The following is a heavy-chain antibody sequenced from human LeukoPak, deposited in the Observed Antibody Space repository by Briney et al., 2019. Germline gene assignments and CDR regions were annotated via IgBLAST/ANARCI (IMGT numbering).Heavy chain of an antibody. J-gene: IGHJ3*02. CDR1: GFTFDDYT. CDR2: ISWDGGST. V-gene: IGHV3-43*01. D-gene: IGHD3-16*01. Sequence: GGSLRLSCAASGFTFDDYTMHWVRQAPGKGLEWVSLISWDGGSTYYADSVKGRFTISRDNSDNTLYVQMNSLRVEDTAVYYCARESYGSGHCAAFGIWGQGTLVTVSS. CDR3: ARESYGSGHCAAFGI.